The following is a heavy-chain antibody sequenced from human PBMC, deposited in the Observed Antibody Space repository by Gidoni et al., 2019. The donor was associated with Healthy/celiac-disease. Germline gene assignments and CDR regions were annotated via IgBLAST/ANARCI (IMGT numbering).Heavy chain of an antibody. CDR2: IIPILGIA. V-gene: IGHV1-69*02. D-gene: IGHD6-19*01. CDR1: GGTFRSYT. CDR3: ARGDRAVAGTGFDY. J-gene: IGHJ4*02. Sequence: QVQLVQSGAEVKKPGSSVTVSCKASGGTFRSYTISWVRQAPGQGLEWMGRIIPILGIANYAQKFQGRVTITADKSTSTAYMELSSLRSEDTAVYYCARGDRAVAGTGFDYWGQGTLVTVSS.